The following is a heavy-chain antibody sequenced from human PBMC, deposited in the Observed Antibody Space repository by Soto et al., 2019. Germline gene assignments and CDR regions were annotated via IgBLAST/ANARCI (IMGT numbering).Heavy chain of an antibody. Sequence: LSLSCAVGGFNLNTYAMSWVRQAPGKGLEWVSVTSGSGATTHYADSVKGRFTISRDNAKNSLYLQMNSLRADDTAVYYCAREYYYTMDVWGQGTMVTVSS. CDR1: GFNLNTYA. J-gene: IGHJ6*02. CDR2: TSGSGATT. CDR3: AREYYYTMDV. V-gene: IGHV3-23*01.